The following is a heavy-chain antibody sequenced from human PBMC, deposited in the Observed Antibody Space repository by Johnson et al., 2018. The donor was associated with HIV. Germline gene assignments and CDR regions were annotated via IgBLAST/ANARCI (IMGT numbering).Heavy chain of an antibody. CDR2: ISWNSGFI. Sequence: VQLVESGGGVVQPGRSLRLSCAASGFTFDDYAMHWVRQAPGKGLEWVSGISWNSGFIGYADSVKGRFTISRDNSKNTLYLQMNSLRAEDTAVYYCARDRPIAPFDIWGQGTLVTVCS. D-gene: IGHD3-22*01. V-gene: IGHV3-9*01. CDR3: ARDRPIAPFDI. CDR1: GFTFDDYA. J-gene: IGHJ3*02.